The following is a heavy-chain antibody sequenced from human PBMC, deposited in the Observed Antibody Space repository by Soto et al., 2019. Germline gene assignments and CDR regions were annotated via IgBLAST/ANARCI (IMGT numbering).Heavy chain of an antibody. CDR3: ASGGGSYSATGHFAY. Sequence: QVQLQESGPGLVKPSQTLSLTCTVSGGSISSGGYYWSWIRQHPGKGLEWIGYIYYSGSTYYNPSLKSRVTITVDPTKNQFSLKLSSATAAATAVYYCASGGGSYSATGHFAYWGQGTLVTVSS. J-gene: IGHJ4*02. D-gene: IGHD1-26*01. CDR2: IYYSGST. V-gene: IGHV4-31*03. CDR1: GGSISSGGYY.